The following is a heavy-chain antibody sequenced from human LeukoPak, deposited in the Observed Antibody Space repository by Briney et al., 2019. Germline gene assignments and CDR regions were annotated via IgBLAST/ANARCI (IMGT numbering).Heavy chain of an antibody. J-gene: IGHJ4*02. CDR1: GYIFTSYY. V-gene: IGHV1-46*01. CDR3: ARFAVHRRLAVNGQFGLDY. D-gene: IGHD6-19*01. Sequence: ASVKVSCKASGYIFTSYYIHWVRQAPGQGLEWMGIINPSGGTTNYAPKLQGRITMTSDASTSTVYMELSSLRSEDTAVYYCARFAVHRRLAVNGQFGLDYWGQGTRVTVSS. CDR2: INPSGGTT.